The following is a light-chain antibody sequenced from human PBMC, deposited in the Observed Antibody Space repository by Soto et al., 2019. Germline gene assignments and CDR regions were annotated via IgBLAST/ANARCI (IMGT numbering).Light chain of an antibody. V-gene: IGKV3-11*01. Sequence: IVLAQCPTTLSLSPGERATLSCRASQSGSSYLAWYQKQPSQATRLLINDASKRATGIPARFSGSGSGTDFTLTISRLEPEDFAVYYCQQRSVWPLTFGQGTKVDIK. CDR3: QQRSVWPLT. CDR1: QSGSSY. J-gene: IGKJ1*01. CDR2: DAS.